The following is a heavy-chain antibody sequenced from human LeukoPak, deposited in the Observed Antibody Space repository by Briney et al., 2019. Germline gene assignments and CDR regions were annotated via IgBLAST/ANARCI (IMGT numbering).Heavy chain of an antibody. D-gene: IGHD2-15*01. CDR3: VKESKTVSWPFDY. J-gene: IGHJ4*02. CDR2: ISSNGGST. CDR1: GFTFSSYA. V-gene: IGHV3-64D*09. Sequence: PGGSLRLSCSASGFTFSSYAMHWVRQAPGKGLEYVSAISSNGGSTYYADSVKGRFTISRDNSKYTLYLQMSSLRAEDTAVYYCVKESKTVSWPFDYWGQGTLVTVSS.